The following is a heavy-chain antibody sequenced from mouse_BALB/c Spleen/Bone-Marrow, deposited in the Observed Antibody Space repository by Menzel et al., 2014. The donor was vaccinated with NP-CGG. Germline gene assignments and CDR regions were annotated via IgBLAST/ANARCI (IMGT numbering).Heavy chain of an antibody. D-gene: IGHD1-1*01. J-gene: IGHJ3*01. CDR2: INPDSSTI. V-gene: IGHV4-1*02. CDR3: ARLGYYCRFAY. Sequence: EVKLQESGGGLVQPGGSLKLSCAASGFDFSRYWMSWVRQAPGKGLEWIGEINPDSSTINYTPSLKDKFIISRDNAKNTLYLQMSKVRSEDTALYYCARLGYYCRFAYWGQGTLVTVSA. CDR1: GFDFSRYW.